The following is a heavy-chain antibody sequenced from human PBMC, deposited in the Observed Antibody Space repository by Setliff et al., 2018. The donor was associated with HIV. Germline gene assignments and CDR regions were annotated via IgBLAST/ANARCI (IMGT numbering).Heavy chain of an antibody. Sequence: AASVKVSCKVSGYTLTEVSMHWVRQAPKKGLEWMGYFDPEDGETVFAQKFQGRFTMTEDTSTDTAYMQLSSLRSEDTAVYYCATELFILVAGHTPTFDYWGQGTLVTVSS. V-gene: IGHV1-24*01. CDR3: ATELFILVAGHTPTFDY. J-gene: IGHJ4*02. D-gene: IGHD6-19*01. CDR1: GYTLTEVS. CDR2: FDPEDGET.